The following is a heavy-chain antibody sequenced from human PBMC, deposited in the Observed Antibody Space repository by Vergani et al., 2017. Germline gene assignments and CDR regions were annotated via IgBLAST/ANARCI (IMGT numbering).Heavy chain of an antibody. CDR3: ARLGTTGTDGGY. D-gene: IGHD1-1*01. CDR1: GYTFTSYA. CDR2: INAGNGNT. V-gene: IGHV1-3*01. Sequence: QAQLVQSGAEVKKPGASVKVSCKASGYTFTSYAMHWVRQAPGQRLEWMGWINAGNGNTKYSQKFQGRVTITRDTSASTAYMELSSLRSEATAVYYCARLGTTGTDGGYWGQGTLVTVSS. J-gene: IGHJ4*02.